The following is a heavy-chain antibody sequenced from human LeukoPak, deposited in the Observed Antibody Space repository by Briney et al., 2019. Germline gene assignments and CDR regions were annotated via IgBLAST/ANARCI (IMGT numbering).Heavy chain of an antibody. CDR3: ARDDSGYSYGYDY. CDR2: INPNSGGT. J-gene: IGHJ4*02. D-gene: IGHD5-18*01. CDR1: RYTFTGYY. Sequence: ASVKVSCKASRYTFTGYYMHWVRQAPGQGLEWMGWINPNSGGTNYAQKFQGRVTMTRDTSISTAYMELSRLRSDDTAVYYCARDDSGYSYGYDYWGQGTLVTVSS. V-gene: IGHV1-2*02.